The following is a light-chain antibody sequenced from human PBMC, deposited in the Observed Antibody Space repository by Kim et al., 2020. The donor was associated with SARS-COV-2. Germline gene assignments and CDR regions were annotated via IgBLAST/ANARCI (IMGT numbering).Light chain of an antibody. CDR1: SLRSYY. J-gene: IGLJ2*01. Sequence: SSELTQDPAVSVALGQTVKITCQGDSLRSYYANWFQQRPGQAPILLISGKNNRPSGIPDRFSGSSRGDTASLTITEAQAEDEADYYCNSRDSNGAQVVFG. CDR2: GKN. V-gene: IGLV3-19*01. CDR3: NSRDSNGAQVV.